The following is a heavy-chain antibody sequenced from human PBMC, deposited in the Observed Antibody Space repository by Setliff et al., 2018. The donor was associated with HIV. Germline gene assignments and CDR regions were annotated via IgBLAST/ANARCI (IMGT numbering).Heavy chain of an antibody. D-gene: IGHD6-6*01. J-gene: IGHJ6*03. CDR2: IRGESYGGTT. CDR1: GFTFGDYA. Sequence: GGSLRLSCTASGFTFGDYAMTWVRQAPGKGLEWVGFIRGESYGGTTEYAASVKGRFSISRDDSKSIAYLQMSSLKIEDTAVYFCTRGTQNQLLHYYYYYMDVWGNGTTVTVSS. V-gene: IGHV3-49*04. CDR3: TRGTQNQLLHYYYYYMDV.